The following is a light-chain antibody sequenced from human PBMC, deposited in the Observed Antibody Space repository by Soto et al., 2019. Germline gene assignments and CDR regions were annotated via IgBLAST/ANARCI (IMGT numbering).Light chain of an antibody. CDR1: QSVSSNY. CDR3: QQYASSPPYS. Sequence: EIVLTQSPGTLSLSPGERATLSCRASQSVSSNYLAWYQQKPGQAPRLLIYGASSRATGIPDRFSGSGSGTDFTLTISRLEAEDFAVYYCQQYASSPPYSFGQGTKLEIK. V-gene: IGKV3-20*01. CDR2: GAS. J-gene: IGKJ2*03.